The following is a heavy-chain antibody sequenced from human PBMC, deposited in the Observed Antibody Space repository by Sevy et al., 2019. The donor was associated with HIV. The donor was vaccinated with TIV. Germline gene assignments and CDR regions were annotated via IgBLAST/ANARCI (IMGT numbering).Heavy chain of an antibody. Sequence: GGSLRLSCAASGFTFSSYSMNWVRPAPGKGLEWVSSISSSSSYIYYADSAKGRFTISRDNAKNSLYLQMNSLRAEDTAVYYCVRETRTMTTVTFDYWGQGTLVTVSS. CDR1: GFTFSSYS. V-gene: IGHV3-21*01. D-gene: IGHD4-17*01. CDR3: VRETRTMTTVTFDY. CDR2: ISSSSSYI. J-gene: IGHJ4*02.